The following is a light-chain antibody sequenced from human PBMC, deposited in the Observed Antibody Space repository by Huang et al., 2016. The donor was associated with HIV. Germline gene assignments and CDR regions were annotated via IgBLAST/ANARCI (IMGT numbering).Light chain of an antibody. CDR1: QSLLHSDGKTY. CDR3: MQSTHLRT. V-gene: IGKV2-29*02. J-gene: IGKJ2*02. Sequence: IVMTQTPLYLSVTPGQPATISCKSNQSLLHSDGKTYLYWYLQRPGQYPQLLIYDVSILCSGGPDRFRGSGSWTDFTLKISRVEAVDVGIYYCMQSTHLRTFGQGTKLEIK. CDR2: DVS.